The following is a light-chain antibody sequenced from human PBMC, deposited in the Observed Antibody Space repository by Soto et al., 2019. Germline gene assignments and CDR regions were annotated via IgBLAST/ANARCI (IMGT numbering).Light chain of an antibody. CDR2: AAS. CDR3: QQSYSTPPT. V-gene: IGKV1-39*01. CDR1: QSISSY. Sequence: DIQMTQSPSSLSASVGDRVTITCRASQSISSYFNWYQQKPGKAPKLLIYAASNLQSGVPSRFSGSGSGTYFTLTINSLQPEDFATYYCQQSYSTPPTFGQGTKVEIK. J-gene: IGKJ2*01.